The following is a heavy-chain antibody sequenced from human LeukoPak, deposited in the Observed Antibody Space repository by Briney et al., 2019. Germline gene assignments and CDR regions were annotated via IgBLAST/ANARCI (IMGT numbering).Heavy chain of an antibody. J-gene: IGHJ6*03. V-gene: IGHV3-23*01. D-gene: IGHD4-17*01. CDR3: AKPYGYYYYYVDV. Sequence: GGSLRLSCAASGSTFSSYWMTWVRQAPGKGLEWVSGFSDNGDSAYYADSVKGRFAISRDNAKNTVYLQMSSLRDEDTAVYYCAKPYGYYYYYVDVWGKGTTVTVSS. CDR1: GSTFSSYW. CDR2: FSDNGDSA.